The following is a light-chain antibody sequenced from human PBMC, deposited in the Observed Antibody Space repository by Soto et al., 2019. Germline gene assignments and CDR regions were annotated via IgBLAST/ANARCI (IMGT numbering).Light chain of an antibody. CDR3: QQRANRQLS. V-gene: IGKV3-11*01. CDR2: DAS. Sequence: EIVLTQSPATLSLSPGEGVTLSCRASQSVNNLAWYQQKPGQAPRLLIYDASNRATGITARFSGSGSGTDFTLTITYLEPEDFAVYYCQQRANRQLSFGGGTKVEIK. J-gene: IGKJ4*01. CDR1: QSVNN.